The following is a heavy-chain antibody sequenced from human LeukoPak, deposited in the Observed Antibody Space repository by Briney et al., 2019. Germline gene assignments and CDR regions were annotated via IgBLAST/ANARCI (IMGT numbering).Heavy chain of an antibody. CDR2: IRSKANSYAT. Sequence: PGGSLKLSYAASGFTFSGSAMHWVRQASGKGLEWVGRIRSKANSYATAYAASVKGRFTISRDDSKNTAYLQMNSLKTEDTAVYYCTRHGETVADDWGQGTLVTVSS. V-gene: IGHV3-73*01. CDR3: TRHGETVADD. J-gene: IGHJ4*02. CDR1: GFTFSGSA. D-gene: IGHD4-23*01.